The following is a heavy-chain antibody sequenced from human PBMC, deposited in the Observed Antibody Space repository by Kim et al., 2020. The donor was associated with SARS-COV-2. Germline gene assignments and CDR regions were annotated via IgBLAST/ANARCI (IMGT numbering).Heavy chain of an antibody. J-gene: IGHJ6*02. Sequence: KCRFTISRDNPKNTLDLQMNSLRAEDTAVYYCARDRRYYDILTGYYSGMDVWGQGTTVTVSS. CDR3: ARDRRYYDILTGYYSGMDV. V-gene: IGHV3-53*01. D-gene: IGHD3-9*01.